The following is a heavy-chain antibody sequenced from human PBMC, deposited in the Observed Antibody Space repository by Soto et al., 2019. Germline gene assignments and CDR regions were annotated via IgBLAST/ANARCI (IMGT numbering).Heavy chain of an antibody. J-gene: IGHJ4*02. CDR2: IIPILGIA. V-gene: IGHV1-69*02. CDR3: ASLEDSGYYFDY. Sequence: ASVKVSCKASGGTFSSYTMSWVRQAPGQGLEWMGRIIPILGIANYAQKFQGRVTITADKSTSTAYMELSSLRSEDTAVYYCASLEDSGYYFDYWGQGTLVTVSS. CDR1: GGTFSSYT. D-gene: IGHD6-6*01.